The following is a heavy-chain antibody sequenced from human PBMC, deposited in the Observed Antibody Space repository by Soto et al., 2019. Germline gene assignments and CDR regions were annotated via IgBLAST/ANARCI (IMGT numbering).Heavy chain of an antibody. V-gene: IGHV3-72*01. CDR1: GFTFSDHY. CDR2: SRNKAHSYST. D-gene: IGHD1-26*01. CDR3: ARFSGSYTRGLDY. Sequence: EVQLVESGGGLVQPGGSLRLSCAASGFTFSDHYMDWVRQAPGKGLEWVRRSRNKAHSYSTEYAASVKGRFTISRNESKNSLYRQMNSLKSADTAVKYCARFSGSYTRGLDYWGQGALVTVSS. J-gene: IGHJ4*02.